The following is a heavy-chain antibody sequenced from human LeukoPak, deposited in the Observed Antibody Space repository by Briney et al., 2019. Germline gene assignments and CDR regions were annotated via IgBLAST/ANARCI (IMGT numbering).Heavy chain of an antibody. Sequence: SETLSLTCTVSGDSISSGSYYWSWIRQPAGKGLEWIGRIYTSGSTNYNPSLRSRVTISVDTSKNQFSLKLSSVTAADTAVYYCARGLTGPTVRYYYNYYMDVWGKGITVTISS. CDR1: GDSISSGSYY. CDR3: ARGLTGPTVRYYYNYYMDV. V-gene: IGHV4-61*02. J-gene: IGHJ6*03. CDR2: IYTSGST. D-gene: IGHD1-1*01.